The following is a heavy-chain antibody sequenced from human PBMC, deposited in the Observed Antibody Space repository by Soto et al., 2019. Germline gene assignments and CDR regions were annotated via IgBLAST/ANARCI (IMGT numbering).Heavy chain of an antibody. J-gene: IGHJ3*02. CDR3: ARGGGVGLDGAAAFDI. Sequence: QVHLVQSGAEVKKPGASMKVSCTASGYTLTSHHVHWVRQAPGRRLEWMGSINPANGVAQETARVQGGAILTRDTSTRTVYVELRGLTSEDTAIFYCARGGGVGLDGAAAFDIWGQGTVVTVSS. D-gene: IGHD1-1*01. CDR1: GYTLTSHH. V-gene: IGHV1-46*04. CDR2: INPANGVA.